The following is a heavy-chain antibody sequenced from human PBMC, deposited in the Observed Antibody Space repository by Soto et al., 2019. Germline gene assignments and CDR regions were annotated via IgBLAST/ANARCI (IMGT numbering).Heavy chain of an antibody. CDR2: ISYDGSNK. CDR1: GFTFSSYG. CDR3: EKDIWLAELSGYGMDV. J-gene: IGHJ6*02. V-gene: IGHV3-30*18. Sequence: LRLSCAASGFTFSSYGMHWVRQAPGKGLEWVAVISYDGSNKYYADSVKGRFTISRDNSKNTLYLQMNSLRAEETAVYYCEKDIWLAELSGYGMDVWGQGTTVTVSS. D-gene: IGHD3-10*01.